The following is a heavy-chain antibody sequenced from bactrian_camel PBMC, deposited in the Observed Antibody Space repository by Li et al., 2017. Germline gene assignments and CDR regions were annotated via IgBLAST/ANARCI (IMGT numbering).Heavy chain of an antibody. Sequence: LVESGGGSVQAGGSLRLSCASSTSTSSMYYMTWFRQAPGKEREGVATIHRDGTTAYADSVQGRFTISKDNVKNTLYLQMNSLKPEDTAMFYCAATQNLLWYPLSTPSGYTYWGQGTQVTVS. J-gene: IGHJ4*01. CDR2: IHRDGTT. CDR1: TSTSSMYY. V-gene: IGHV3S53*01. D-gene: IGHD2*01. CDR3: AATQNLLWYPLSTPSGYTY.